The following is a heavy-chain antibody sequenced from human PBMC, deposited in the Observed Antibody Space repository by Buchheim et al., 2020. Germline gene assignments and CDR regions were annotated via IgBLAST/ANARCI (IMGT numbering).Heavy chain of an antibody. CDR2: ISSSINPI. V-gene: IGHV3-48*01. J-gene: IGHJ4*02. CDR3: ARGRPRVGATFDY. D-gene: IGHD1-26*01. Sequence: EVQLVESGGGLVQPGGSLRLSCAASGFTFSSYSMNWVRQAPGKGLEWVSYISSSINPIYYSDSVKGRFTISRDNAKNSLYLQMNSLRAEDTAVYYCARGRPRVGATFDYWGQGTL. CDR1: GFTFSSYS.